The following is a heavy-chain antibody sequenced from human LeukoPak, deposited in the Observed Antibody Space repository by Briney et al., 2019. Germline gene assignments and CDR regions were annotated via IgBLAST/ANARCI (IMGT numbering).Heavy chain of an antibody. D-gene: IGHD6-19*01. Sequence: PGGSLRLSCAASGLTFSSYGMHWVRQAPGKGLEWVAVISYDGSNKYYADSVKGRFTISRDNSKNTLYLQMNSLRAEDTAVYYCAKDWGSGWYRYAFDIWGQGTMVTVSS. V-gene: IGHV3-30*18. J-gene: IGHJ3*02. CDR3: AKDWGSGWYRYAFDI. CDR1: GLTFSSYG. CDR2: ISYDGSNK.